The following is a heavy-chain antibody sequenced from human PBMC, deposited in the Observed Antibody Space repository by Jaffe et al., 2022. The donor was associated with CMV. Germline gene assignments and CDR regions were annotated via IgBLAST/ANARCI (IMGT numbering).Heavy chain of an antibody. CDR2: IKSKTDGGTT. Sequence: EVQLVESGGGLVKPGGSLRLSCAASGFTFSNAWMSWVRQAPGKGLEWVGRIKSKTDGGTTDYAAPVKGRFTISRDDSKNTLYLQMNSLKTEDTAVYYCTTDLLWSEIQLWLGLFGYWGQGTLVTVSS. D-gene: IGHD5-18*01. CDR1: GFTFSNAW. V-gene: IGHV3-15*01. J-gene: IGHJ4*02. CDR3: TTDLLWSEIQLWLGLFGY.